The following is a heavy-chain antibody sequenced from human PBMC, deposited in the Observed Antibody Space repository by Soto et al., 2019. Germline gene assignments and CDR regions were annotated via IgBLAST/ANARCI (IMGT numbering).Heavy chain of an antibody. J-gene: IGHJ6*02. CDR3: ARQAIDILTGYTDPGSYYGMDV. V-gene: IGHV4-39*01. D-gene: IGHD3-9*01. CDR2: IYYSGST. CDR1: GGSISSSSYY. Sequence: SETLSLTCTVSGGSISSSSYYWGWIRQPPGKGLEWIGSIYYSGSTYYNPSLKSRVTISVDTSKNQFSLKLSSVTATDTAVYYCARQAIDILTGYTDPGSYYGMDVWGQGTTVTVSS.